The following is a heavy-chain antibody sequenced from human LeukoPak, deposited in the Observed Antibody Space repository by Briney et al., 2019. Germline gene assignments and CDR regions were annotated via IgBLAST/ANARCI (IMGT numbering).Heavy chain of an antibody. D-gene: IGHD6-19*01. CDR1: GYSFTTDW. CDR2: IYPGDSDT. J-gene: IGHJ4*02. V-gene: IGHV5-51*01. Sequence: GESLKVSCKASGYSFTTDWVAWMRQMPGKGLEWMGIIYPGDSDTRYCPSFQGQVTISADKSINTAYLQWSSLKAADTGMYYCARGGRRAVAGTFDYWGQGTLVTVSS. CDR3: ARGGRRAVAGTFDY.